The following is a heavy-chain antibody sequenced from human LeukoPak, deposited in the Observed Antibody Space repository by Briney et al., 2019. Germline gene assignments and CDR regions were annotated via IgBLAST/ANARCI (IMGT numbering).Heavy chain of an antibody. Sequence: ASVKVSCKASGYTFTGYYMHWVRQALGQGLEWMGWINPNSGGTNYAQKFQGRVTMTRDTSISTAYMELSRLRSDDTAVYYCARPYDYVWGSYRYRFDYWGQGTLVTVSS. CDR2: INPNSGGT. CDR3: ARPYDYVWGSYRYRFDY. D-gene: IGHD3-16*02. V-gene: IGHV1-2*02. J-gene: IGHJ4*02. CDR1: GYTFTGYY.